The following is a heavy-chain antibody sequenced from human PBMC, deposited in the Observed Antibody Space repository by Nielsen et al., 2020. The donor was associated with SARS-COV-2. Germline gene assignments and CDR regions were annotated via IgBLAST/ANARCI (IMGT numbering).Heavy chain of an antibody. Sequence: WVRQAPGQGLEWMGIINPSGGSTSYAQKFQGRVTVTADKSTSTAYMELSSLRSEDTAVYYCARGDFRVVPAAIEGDDYYYYYGVDVWGQGTTVTVSS. V-gene: IGHV1-46*01. CDR2: INPSGGST. CDR3: ARGDFRVVPAAIEGDDYYYYYGVDV. J-gene: IGHJ6*02. D-gene: IGHD2-2*01.